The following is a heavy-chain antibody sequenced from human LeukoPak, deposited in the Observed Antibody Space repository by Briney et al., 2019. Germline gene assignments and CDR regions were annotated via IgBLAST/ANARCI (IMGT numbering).Heavy chain of an antibody. CDR2: IYYSGST. CDR1: GGSISSSSYH. Sequence: PSETLSLTCTVSGGSISSSSYHWGWIRQPPGKGLEWIGSIYYSGSTYYNPSLKSRVTISVDTSKNQFSLKLSSVTAAGTAVYYCARSTWIQNFDYWGQGTLVTVSS. J-gene: IGHJ4*02. CDR3: ARSTWIQNFDY. D-gene: IGHD5-18*01. V-gene: IGHV4-39*01.